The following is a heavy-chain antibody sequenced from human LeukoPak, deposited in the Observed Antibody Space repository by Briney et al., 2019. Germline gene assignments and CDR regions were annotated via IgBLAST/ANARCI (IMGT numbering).Heavy chain of an antibody. CDR2: IYANGGT. V-gene: IGHV3-53*01. D-gene: IGHD3-22*01. CDR3: ARDRSSGYGVDY. Sequence: GGSLRLSCAASGFTLRVNYMTWVRQAPGKGLEWVSVIYANGGTYYPDSVKGRFTISRDNSKSSLYLQMNSLRAEDTAVYYCARDRSSGYGVDYWGQGTLVTVSS. CDR1: GFTLRVNY. J-gene: IGHJ4*02.